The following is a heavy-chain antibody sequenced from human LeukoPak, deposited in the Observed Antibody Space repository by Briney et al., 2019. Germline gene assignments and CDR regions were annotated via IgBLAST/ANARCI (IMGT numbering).Heavy chain of an antibody. CDR2: ISGSGGST. J-gene: IGHJ4*02. V-gene: IGHV3-23*01. D-gene: IGHD5-18*01. Sequence: PGGSLRLSCAASGFTFSSYAMSWVRQAPGQGLEWVSSISGSGGSTYYADSVKGRFTISRDNSKNTLYLQMNSLRAEDTAVYYCAKIKGVDTAMAVFDYWGQGTLVTVSS. CDR1: GFTFSSYA. CDR3: AKIKGVDTAMAVFDY.